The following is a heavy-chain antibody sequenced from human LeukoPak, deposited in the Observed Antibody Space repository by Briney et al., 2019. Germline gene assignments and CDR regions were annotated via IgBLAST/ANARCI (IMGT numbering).Heavy chain of an antibody. CDR2: IYYTRRT. CDR1: GGSISSSSYS. J-gene: IGHJ4*02. V-gene: IGHV4-39*01. CDR3: ARHVVGGYYDSSGSYFDY. Sequence: SSETLSLTCTVSGGSISSSSYSWVWIRQPPGKGLEWIASIYYTRRTYYNPPLKSRVTISVDTSKNQFSLKLSSVTAADTAVYYCARHVVGGYYDSSGSYFDYWGQGTLLTVSS. D-gene: IGHD3-22*01.